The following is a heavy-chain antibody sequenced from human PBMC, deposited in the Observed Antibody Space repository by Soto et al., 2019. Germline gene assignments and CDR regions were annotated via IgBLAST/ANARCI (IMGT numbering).Heavy chain of an antibody. D-gene: IGHD2-15*01. J-gene: IGHJ4*02. Sequence: SETLSLTCAVSGGSISSGGYSWSWIRQPPGKGLEWIGYIYHSGSTYYNPSLKSRVTISVDTSKNQFSLKLSSVTAADTAVYFRARLGDGVASAYWGQGTLVTVSS. CDR2: IYHSGST. V-gene: IGHV4-30-2*01. CDR1: GGSISSGGYS. CDR3: ARLGDGVASAY.